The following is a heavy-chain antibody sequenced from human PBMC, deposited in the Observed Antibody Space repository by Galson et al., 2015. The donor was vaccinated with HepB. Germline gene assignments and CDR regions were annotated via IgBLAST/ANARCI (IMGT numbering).Heavy chain of an antibody. CDR1: GYTFTSYG. V-gene: IGHV1-18*01. Sequence: SVKVSCKASGYTFTSYGISWVRQAPGQGLEWMGWISAYNGNTNYAQKFQGRATITADESTSTAYMELSSLRSEDTAVYYCARVDDFWSGSVHYHYMDVWGKGTTVTVSS. J-gene: IGHJ6*03. D-gene: IGHD3-3*01. CDR2: ISAYNGNT. CDR3: ARVDDFWSGSVHYHYMDV.